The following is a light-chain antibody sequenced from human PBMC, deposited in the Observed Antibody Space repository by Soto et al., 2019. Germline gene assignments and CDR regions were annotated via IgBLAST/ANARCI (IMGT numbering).Light chain of an antibody. Sequence: NFMLTQPLSVSESPGKTVTLSCTRSGGSIGSNYVQWYQQRPGSAPTTVIYKNNERPSGVPDRFSGSIDSSSNSASLSISGLTTEDEADYYCQFFDRTNQVFGGGTKLTVL. J-gene: IGLJ3*02. V-gene: IGLV6-57*04. CDR3: QFFDRTNQV. CDR1: GGSIGSNY. CDR2: KNN.